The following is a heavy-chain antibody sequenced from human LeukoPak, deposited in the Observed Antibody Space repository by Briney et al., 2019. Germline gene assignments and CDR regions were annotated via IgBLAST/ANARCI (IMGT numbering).Heavy chain of an antibody. Sequence: SATLSLTCTVSGGSISSSSYYWGWIRQPPGKGLEWIGSIYYSGSTYYNPSLKSRVTISVDTSKNQFSLKLSSVTAADTAVYYCARLRTMPPNYWGQGTLVTVSS. V-gene: IGHV4-39*01. CDR3: ARLRTMPPNY. CDR2: IYYSGST. CDR1: GGSISSSSYY. J-gene: IGHJ4*02. D-gene: IGHD2-2*01.